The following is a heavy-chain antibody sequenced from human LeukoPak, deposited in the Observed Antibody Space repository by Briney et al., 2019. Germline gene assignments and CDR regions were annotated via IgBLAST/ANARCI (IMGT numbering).Heavy chain of an antibody. J-gene: IGHJ6*02. D-gene: IGHD3-3*01. V-gene: IGHV3-30*18. CDR2: ISYDGSNK. CDR1: GFTFSSYG. CDR3: AKEITIFGVDYGMDV. Sequence: GGSLRLSCAASGFTFSSYGMHWVRQAPGKGLEWVAVISYDGSNKYYADSVKGRFTISRDNSKNTLYLQMNSLRAEDTAVYYCAKEITIFGVDYGMDVWGQGTTVTVSS.